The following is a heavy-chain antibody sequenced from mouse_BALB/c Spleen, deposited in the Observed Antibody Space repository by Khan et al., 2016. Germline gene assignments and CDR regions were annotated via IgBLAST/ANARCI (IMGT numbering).Heavy chain of an antibody. CDR1: AYSITSDYA. J-gene: IGHJ3*01. CDR3: AREDYSWFSY. D-gene: IGHD1-1*02. Sequence: EVQLQESGPGLVKPSQSLSLTCTVTAYSITSDYAWNWIRQFPGNKLEWMGYINYSGDTHYNPSLKSRISITRDTSKNHFFLHLTSVTAEDTATYYCAREDYSWFSYWGKGTLVTVSA. V-gene: IGHV3-2*02. CDR2: INYSGDT.